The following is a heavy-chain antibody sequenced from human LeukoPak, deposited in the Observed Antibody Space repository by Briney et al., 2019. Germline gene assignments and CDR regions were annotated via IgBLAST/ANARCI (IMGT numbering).Heavy chain of an antibody. V-gene: IGHV3-23*01. CDR2: ISGGGETT. CDR1: GFTFNNYA. Sequence: GVSLRLSCAASGFTFNNYAMNWVRQAPGKGLEWVSSISGGGETTYYADSAKGRFTIPRDNSQNTLYLQMNSLRAEDTAVYYCARDYADYVGYSFFDYWGQGTLVTVSS. J-gene: IGHJ4*02. D-gene: IGHD4-17*01. CDR3: ARDYADYVGYSFFDY.